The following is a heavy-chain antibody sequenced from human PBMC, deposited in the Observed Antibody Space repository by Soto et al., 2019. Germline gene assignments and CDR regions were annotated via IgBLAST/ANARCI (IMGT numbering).Heavy chain of an antibody. CDR1: GFSLSNARMG. CDR3: ARMRRDGYNYFSYGMDV. Sequence: QVTLKESGPVLVKPTETLTLTCTVSGFSLSNARMGVSWIRQPPGKALEWLAHIFSNDEKSYSTSLKSRLTISKDTSKSQVVLTMTNMDPVDTATYYCARMRRDGYNYFSYGMDVWGQGTTVTVSS. CDR2: IFSNDEK. J-gene: IGHJ6*02. D-gene: IGHD5-12*01. V-gene: IGHV2-26*01.